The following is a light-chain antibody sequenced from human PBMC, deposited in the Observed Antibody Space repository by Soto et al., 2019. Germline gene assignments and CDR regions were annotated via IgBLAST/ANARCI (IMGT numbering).Light chain of an antibody. CDR3: QQRSNWPPT. J-gene: IGKJ4*01. CDR2: DAS. CDR1: QRISSY. V-gene: IGKV3-11*01. Sequence: EIVLTQSPATLSLSPGERATLSCRASQRISSYLAWYQQKPGQAPRLLIYDASNRATSIPARFSGGGTGTDFTLTISSLEPEDFAVYYCQQRSNWPPTFGGGTKVEIK.